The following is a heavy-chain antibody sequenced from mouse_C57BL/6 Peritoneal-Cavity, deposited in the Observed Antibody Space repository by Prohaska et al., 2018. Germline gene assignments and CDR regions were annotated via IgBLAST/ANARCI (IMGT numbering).Heavy chain of an antibody. CDR1: VFSLSSFVMG. V-gene: IGHV8-8*01. CDR3: ARIPVVARYFDV. Sequence: LTESGPGILQPSQTLSLTCSFSVFSLSSFVMGLGLIRPPSGKGLEWLAHIWWDDDKYYNPALKSRLTISKDTYKNQVFLKIANVDTADTATYYCARIPVVARYFDVWGTGTTVTVSS. CDR2: IWWDDDK. J-gene: IGHJ1*03. D-gene: IGHD1-1*01.